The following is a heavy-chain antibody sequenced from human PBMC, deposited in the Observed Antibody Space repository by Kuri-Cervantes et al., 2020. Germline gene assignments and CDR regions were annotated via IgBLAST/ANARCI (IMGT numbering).Heavy chain of an antibody. CDR1: RFTFSSYE. J-gene: IGHJ5*02. CDR2: ISSSGSSI. Sequence: GESLKISCAASRFTFSSYEMNWVRQGPGKGLEWVSYISSSGSSIYHADSVKGRFTISRDNAQNSLFLQMNSLRAEDTAVYYCAKDRPGVRPDWFDPWGQGTLVTVSS. V-gene: IGHV3-48*03. D-gene: IGHD3-16*01. CDR3: AKDRPGVRPDWFDP.